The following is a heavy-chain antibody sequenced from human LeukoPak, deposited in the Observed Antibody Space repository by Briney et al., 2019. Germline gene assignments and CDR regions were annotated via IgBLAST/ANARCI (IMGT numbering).Heavy chain of an antibody. CDR2: ISGSGGST. J-gene: IGHJ4*02. D-gene: IGHD3-22*01. V-gene: IGHV3-23*01. Sequence: GGSLRLSCAVSGITLSNYGMSWVRQAPGKGLEWVAGISGSGGSTKYADFVKGRFTISRDNPKNTLYLQMNSLRVEDTAVYFCAKRGVVIRVILVGFHKQAYYFDSWGQGALVTVSS. CDR1: GITLSNYG. CDR3: AKRGVVIRVILVGFHKQAYYFDS.